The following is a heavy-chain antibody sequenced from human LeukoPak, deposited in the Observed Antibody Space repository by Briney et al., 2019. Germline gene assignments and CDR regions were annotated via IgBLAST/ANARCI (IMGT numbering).Heavy chain of an antibody. V-gene: IGHV3-23*01. CDR1: GFTFSSYA. Sequence: PGGSLRLSCAASGFTFSSYAMSWVRQAPGKGLEWVSAISGSGGSTYYADSVKGRFTISRDNSKNTLYLQMNSLRAEDTAVYYCAKEDSRDYYYGSGSYPDYWGQGTLVTVSS. J-gene: IGHJ4*02. CDR3: AKEDSRDYYYGSGSYPDY. D-gene: IGHD3-10*01. CDR2: ISGSGGST.